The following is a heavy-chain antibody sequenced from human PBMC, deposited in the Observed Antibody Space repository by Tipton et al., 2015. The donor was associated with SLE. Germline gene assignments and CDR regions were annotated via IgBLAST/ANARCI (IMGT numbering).Heavy chain of an antibody. CDR1: GGSISSNKW. CDR2: IYHTGTT. Sequence: GLAKPSGTLSLTCVVSGGSISSNKWWNWVRQPPGKGLEWIGQIYHTGTTYYNPSLNSRATMSVDTSKNHFSLKLISVTAADTAVYYCARELDTFDIWGQGTMVTVSS. CDR3: ARELDTFDI. V-gene: IGHV4-4*02. J-gene: IGHJ3*02.